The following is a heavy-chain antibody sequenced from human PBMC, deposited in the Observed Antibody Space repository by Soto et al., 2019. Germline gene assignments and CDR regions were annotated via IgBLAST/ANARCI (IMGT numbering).Heavy chain of an antibody. CDR1: GYSFTSYW. CDR3: ARLLLWFGDENYYGMDV. V-gene: IGHV5-51*01. CDR2: IYPGDSDT. Sequence: GESLKISCKGSGYSFTSYWIGWVRQMPGKGLEWMGIIYPGDSDTRYSPSFQGQVTISADKSIGTAYLQWSSLKASDTAMYYCARLLLWFGDENYYGMDVWGQGTTVTVSS. D-gene: IGHD3-10*01. J-gene: IGHJ6*02.